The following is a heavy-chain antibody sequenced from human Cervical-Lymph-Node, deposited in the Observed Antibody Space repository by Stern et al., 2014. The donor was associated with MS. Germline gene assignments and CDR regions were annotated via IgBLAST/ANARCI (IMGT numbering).Heavy chain of an antibody. D-gene: IGHD3-3*01. CDR1: GFSLSTSGMR. CDR3: ARSPPYYEFWNDYYYFDY. CDR2: IDWDGDN. V-gene: IGHV2-70*04. J-gene: IGHJ4*02. Sequence: ESGPALVKPTQTLTLTCTFSGFSLSTSGMRVSWIRQPPGKALEWLARIDWDGDNFYSTSLKTRPTISKDTSKNQVVLTMTNMDPVDTATYYCARSPPYYEFWNDYYYFDYWGQGTLVAVSS.